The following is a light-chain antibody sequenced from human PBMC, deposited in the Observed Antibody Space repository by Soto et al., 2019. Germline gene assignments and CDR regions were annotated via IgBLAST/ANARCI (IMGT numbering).Light chain of an antibody. CDR3: MQALQTPVT. Sequence: DIVMTQSPLSLPVTPGEPASISCRSSQSLLHSNGYNYLDWYLQKPGQSPQLLIYLDSNRASGVPDRFSGSGSGTDFTLKISRVEAEDVGVYYCMQALQTPVTFGGGTKVDTK. V-gene: IGKV2-28*01. J-gene: IGKJ4*01. CDR2: LDS. CDR1: QSLLHSNGYNY.